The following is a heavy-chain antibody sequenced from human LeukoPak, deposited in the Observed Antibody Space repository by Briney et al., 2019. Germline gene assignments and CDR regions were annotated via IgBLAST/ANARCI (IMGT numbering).Heavy chain of an antibody. J-gene: IGHJ5*02. CDR1: GGSISSSSYY. V-gene: IGHV4-39*01. D-gene: IGHD3-16*02. Sequence: SETLSLTCTVCGGSISSSSYYWGWIRQPPGKGLEWIGSIYYSGSTYYNPSLKSRVTISVDTSKNQFSLKLSSVTAADTAVYYCARQAIGDDYVWGSYRYNWFDPWGQGTLVTVSS. CDR3: ARQAIGDDYVWGSYRYNWFDP. CDR2: IYYSGST.